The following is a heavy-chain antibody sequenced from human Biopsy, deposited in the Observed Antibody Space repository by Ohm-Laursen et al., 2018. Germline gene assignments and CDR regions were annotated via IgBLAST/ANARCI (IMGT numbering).Heavy chain of an antibody. CDR1: GGSIGSFF. V-gene: IGHV4-59*01. Sequence: PGTLSLTCTVSGGSIGSFFWTWIRQPPGQGLEYIGYIYDRGSTANYNPSFESRVTMSVDMPKNQFSLKLSSVTAADTAIYYCARGMRSSGWPYFDSWGQGTLVTVSS. CDR2: IYDRGST. CDR3: ARGMRSSGWPYFDS. J-gene: IGHJ4*02. D-gene: IGHD6-19*01.